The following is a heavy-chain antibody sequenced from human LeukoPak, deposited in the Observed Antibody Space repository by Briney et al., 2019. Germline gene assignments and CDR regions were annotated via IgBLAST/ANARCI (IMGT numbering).Heavy chain of an antibody. Sequence: GGSLRLSCAVSGFAVTSSYMTWVRQTPGKGLEWVSIISSGSSTYYIDSVKGRFTISRDNSKNTLYLRMESLRAEDTAVYYCARGGDMVGTTKVPFDYWGQGTLVTVSS. V-gene: IGHV3-53*01. CDR3: ARGGDMVGTTKVPFDY. D-gene: IGHD1-26*01. J-gene: IGHJ4*02. CDR1: GFAVTSSY. CDR2: ISSGSST.